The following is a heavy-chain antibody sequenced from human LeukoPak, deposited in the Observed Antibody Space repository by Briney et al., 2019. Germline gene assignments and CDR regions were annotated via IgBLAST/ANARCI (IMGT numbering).Heavy chain of an antibody. J-gene: IGHJ4*02. CDR2: SYPGDSDN. D-gene: IGHD1-26*01. Sequence: GEALKISFKGSGYSFTSYWIGWVRQMPGKGLEWMVISYPGDSDNRYSPSFQGQVTISADKSISTAYLQWSSLKASDTAMYYCARRHSGSYGAFDYWGEGTLVTVSS. CDR3: ARRHSGSYGAFDY. CDR1: GYSFTSYW. V-gene: IGHV5-51*01.